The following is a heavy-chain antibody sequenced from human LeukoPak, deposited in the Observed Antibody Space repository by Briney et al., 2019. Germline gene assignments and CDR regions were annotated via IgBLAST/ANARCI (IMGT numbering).Heavy chain of an antibody. D-gene: IGHD6-13*01. CDR2: FDPEDGET. J-gene: IGHJ5*02. Sequence: ASVKVSCKVSGYTLTELSMHWVRQAPGKGLEWMGGFDPEDGETIYAQKFQGRVTMTRDTSTSTVYMELSSLRSEDTAVYYCARAAAGTAELGFDPWGQGTLVTVSS. V-gene: IGHV1-24*01. CDR1: GYTLTELS. CDR3: ARAAAGTAELGFDP.